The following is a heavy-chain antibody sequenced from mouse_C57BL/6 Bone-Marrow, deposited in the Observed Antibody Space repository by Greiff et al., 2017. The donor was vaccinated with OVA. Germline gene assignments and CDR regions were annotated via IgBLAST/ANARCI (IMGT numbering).Heavy chain of an antibody. D-gene: IGHD2-5*01. J-gene: IGHJ3*01. CDR3: AREAYSNLFAY. CDR1: GYTFTDYY. Sequence: EVQRVESGPVLVKPGASVKMSCKASGYTFTDYYMNWVKQSHGKSLEWIGVINPYNGGTSYNQKFKGKATLTVDKSSSTAYMELNSLTSEDSAVYYCAREAYSNLFAYWGQGTLVTVSA. CDR2: INPYNGGT. V-gene: IGHV1-19*01.